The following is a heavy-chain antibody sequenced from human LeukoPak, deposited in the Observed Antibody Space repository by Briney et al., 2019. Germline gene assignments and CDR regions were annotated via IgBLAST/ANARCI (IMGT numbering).Heavy chain of an antibody. D-gene: IGHD1-14*01. V-gene: IGHV3-30*02. Sequence: GGSLRLSCAASGFTFSSYGMHWVRQAPGKGLEWVAFIRYDGSNKYYADSVKGRFTISRDNSKNTLYLQMNSLRAEDTAVYYCAKDSEHKVSPGGAFDIWGQGTMVTVSS. J-gene: IGHJ3*02. CDR3: AKDSEHKVSPGGAFDI. CDR2: IRYDGSNK. CDR1: GFTFSSYG.